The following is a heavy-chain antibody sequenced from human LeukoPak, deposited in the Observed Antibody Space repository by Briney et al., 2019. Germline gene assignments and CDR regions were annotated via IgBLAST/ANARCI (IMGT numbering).Heavy chain of an antibody. CDR3: ASGGVGSSSWYVY. Sequence: PGGSLRLSCAASGFTFSSYGMHWVRQAPGKGLEWVAFIRYDGSNKYYADSVKGRFTISRDNSKNTLYLQMNSLRAEDTAVYYCASGGVGSSSWYVYWGQGTLVTVSS. CDR1: GFTFSSYG. J-gene: IGHJ4*02. V-gene: IGHV3-30*02. CDR2: IRYDGSNK. D-gene: IGHD6-13*01.